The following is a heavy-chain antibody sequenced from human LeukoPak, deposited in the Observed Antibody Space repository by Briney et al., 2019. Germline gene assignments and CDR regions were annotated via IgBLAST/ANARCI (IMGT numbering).Heavy chain of an antibody. J-gene: IGHJ4*02. CDR3: ARAPSGFTYGPGDH. CDR1: GGSISSSNW. V-gene: IGHV4-4*02. D-gene: IGHD5-18*01. Sequence: PSETLSLTCAVSGGSISSSNWWSWVRQPPGKGLEWIGEIYHSGSTNYNPSLKSRVTISVDKSKNQFSLKLSSVTAADTAVYYCARAPSGFTYGPGDHWGQGTLVTVSS. CDR2: IYHSGST.